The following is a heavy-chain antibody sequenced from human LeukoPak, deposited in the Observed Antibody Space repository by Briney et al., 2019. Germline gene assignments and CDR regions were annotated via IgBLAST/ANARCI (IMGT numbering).Heavy chain of an antibody. J-gene: IGHJ5*02. CDR2: ISGSGGST. CDR1: GFTFSSYA. Sequence: GGSLRLSCAASGFTFSSYAMSWVRQAPGKGLEWVSAISGSGGSTYYADSVKGRFTISRDNSKNTLYLQMNSLRAEDTAVYYCAKDQVVITTTGSWFDPWGQGTLVTVPS. CDR3: AKDQVVITTTGSWFDP. V-gene: IGHV3-23*01. D-gene: IGHD3-22*01.